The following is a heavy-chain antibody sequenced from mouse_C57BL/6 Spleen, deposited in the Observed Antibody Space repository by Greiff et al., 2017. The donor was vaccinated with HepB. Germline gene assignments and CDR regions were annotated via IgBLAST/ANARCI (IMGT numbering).Heavy chain of an antibody. J-gene: IGHJ1*03. CDR2: ISSGGDYI. V-gene: IGHV5-9-1*02. CDR1: GFTFSSYA. D-gene: IGHD1-1*01. CDR3: TRDRDYYGSSPYFDV. Sequence: EVKVVESGEGLVKPGGSLKLSCAASGFTFSSYAMSWVRQTPEKRLEWVAYISSGGDYIYYADTVKGRFTISRDNARNTLYLQMSSLKSEDTAMYYCTRDRDYYGSSPYFDVWGTGTTVTVSS.